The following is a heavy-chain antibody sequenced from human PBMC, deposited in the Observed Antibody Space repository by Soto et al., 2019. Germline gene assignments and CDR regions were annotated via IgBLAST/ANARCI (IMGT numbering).Heavy chain of an antibody. V-gene: IGHV1-69*01. CDR1: GGTFSSYA. CDR3: ASRRPEGYYGMDV. J-gene: IGHJ6*02. CDR2: IIPIFGTA. Sequence: KVSCKASGGTFSSYAISWVRQAPGQGLEWMGGIIPIFGTANYAQKFQGRVTITADESTSTAYMELSSLRSEDTAVYYCASRRPEGYYGMDVWGQGTTVTVSS.